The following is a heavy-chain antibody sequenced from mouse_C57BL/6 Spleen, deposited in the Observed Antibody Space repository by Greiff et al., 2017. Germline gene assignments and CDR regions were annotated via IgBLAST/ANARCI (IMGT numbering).Heavy chain of an antibody. CDR1: GFTFSDYG. D-gene: IGHD2-5*01. J-gene: IGHJ4*01. CDR3: ALYSRDAMDY. V-gene: IGHV5-17*01. CDR2: IRSGSSTI. Sequence: EVKLMESGGGLVKPGGSLKLSCAASGFTFSDYGMHWVRQAPEKGLEWVAYIRSGSSTIYYADTVKGRFTISRDNATNTLFRQRTSLRSEDTAIYYCALYSRDAMDYWGQGTSVTVSS.